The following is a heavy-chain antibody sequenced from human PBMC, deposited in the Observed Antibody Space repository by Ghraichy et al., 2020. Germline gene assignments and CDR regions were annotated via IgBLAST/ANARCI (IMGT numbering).Heavy chain of an antibody. CDR3: ARVYQDLSDYYDSSGYYGMDV. CDR1: GFTFSSYA. J-gene: IGHJ6*02. V-gene: IGHV3-64*01. D-gene: IGHD3-22*01. CDR2: ISSNGGST. Sequence: GGSLRLSCAASGFTFSSYAMHWVRQAPGKGLEYVSAISSNGGSTYYANSVKGRFTISRDNSKNTLYLQMGSLRAEDMAVYYCARVYQDLSDYYDSSGYYGMDVWGQGTTVTVSS.